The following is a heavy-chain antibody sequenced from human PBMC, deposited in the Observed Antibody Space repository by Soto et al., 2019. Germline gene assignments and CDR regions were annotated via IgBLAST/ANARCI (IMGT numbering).Heavy chain of an antibody. Sequence: PGGSLRLSCAAAGFTVSNYYMSWIRQAPGKGLEWVSVLYSGGSTYYADSVKGRFTISRDNSKNTLYLQLNSLRAEDTAVYYCARNGIAVAVDYWGQGTLVTVSS. V-gene: IGHV3-66*01. CDR1: GFTVSNYY. CDR2: LYSGGST. CDR3: ARNGIAVAVDY. J-gene: IGHJ4*02. D-gene: IGHD6-19*01.